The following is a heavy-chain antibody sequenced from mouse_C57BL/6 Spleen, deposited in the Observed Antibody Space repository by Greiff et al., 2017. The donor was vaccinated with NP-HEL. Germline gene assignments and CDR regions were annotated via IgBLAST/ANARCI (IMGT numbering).Heavy chain of an antibody. CDR2: IYPGSGST. J-gene: IGHJ4*01. CDR1: GYTFTSYW. CDR3: ARYGLYSNFSAMDY. D-gene: IGHD2-5*01. V-gene: IGHV1-55*01. Sequence: QVQLQQPGAELVKPGASVKMSCKASGYTFTSYWITWVKQRPGQGLEWIGDIYPGSGSTNYNEKFKSKATLTVDTSSSTAYMQLSSLTSEDSAVYYCARYGLYSNFSAMDYWGQGTSVTVSS.